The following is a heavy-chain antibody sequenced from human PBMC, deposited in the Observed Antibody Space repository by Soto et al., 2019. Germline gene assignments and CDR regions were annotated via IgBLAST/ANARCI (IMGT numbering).Heavy chain of an antibody. CDR3: ARDVGGPLYDILAGSYSGMDF. Sequence: GGSLRLSCAASGFTFSSYSMNWVRQAPGKGLEWVSSISSSSSYIYYADSVKGRFTISRDNAKNSLYLQMNSLRAEDTAVYYCARDVGGPLYDILAGSYSGMDFWGQGSTVTGS. D-gene: IGHD3-9*01. CDR2: ISSSSSYI. J-gene: IGHJ6*02. V-gene: IGHV3-21*01. CDR1: GFTFSSYS.